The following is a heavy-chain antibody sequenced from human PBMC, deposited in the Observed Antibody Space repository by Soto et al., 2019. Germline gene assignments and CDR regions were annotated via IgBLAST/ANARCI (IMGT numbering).Heavy chain of an antibody. D-gene: IGHD3-3*01. CDR1: GGCLCGYY. Sequence: SQTLSLTCAVCGGCLCGYYWNWIRQPPGKGLEWIGEIDHSGYTNYNPSLKSRVTISVDTSKNQFSLRLTSVTAADTAVYYCARVRDWFDPWGQGTLVTVSS. J-gene: IGHJ5*02. CDR2: IDHSGYT. V-gene: IGHV4-34*01. CDR3: ARVRDWFDP.